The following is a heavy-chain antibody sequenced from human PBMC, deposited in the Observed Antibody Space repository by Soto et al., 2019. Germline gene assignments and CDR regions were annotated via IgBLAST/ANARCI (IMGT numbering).Heavy chain of an antibody. Sequence: GGSLRHSRTASGFPLSSYAMSWVRQAPGKGLEWVSAISGSGGSTYYADSVKGRFTISRDNSKNTLYLQMNSLRAEDTAVYYCAKVLPASYSSSWYRNQVYYYYYGMDVWGQGTTVTVSS. CDR3: AKVLPASYSSSWYRNQVYYYYYGMDV. CDR2: ISGSGGST. CDR1: GFPLSSYA. D-gene: IGHD6-13*01. J-gene: IGHJ6*02. V-gene: IGHV3-23*01.